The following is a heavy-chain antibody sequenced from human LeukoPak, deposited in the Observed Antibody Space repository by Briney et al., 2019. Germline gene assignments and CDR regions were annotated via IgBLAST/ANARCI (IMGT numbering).Heavy chain of an antibody. J-gene: IGHJ4*02. CDR3: AKTLYVRAVPGGLDS. CDR1: GYSFTGYY. CDR2: INPDGDVT. D-gene: IGHD3-16*01. Sequence: ASMKVSCKASGYSFTGYYIHWARQAPGQGLEWMGWINPDGDVTKSAQKFQGRVTMTRDTSISTVYMELSRLTSDDTAVYYCAKTLYVRAVPGGLDSWGQGTLVSVSS. V-gene: IGHV1-2*02.